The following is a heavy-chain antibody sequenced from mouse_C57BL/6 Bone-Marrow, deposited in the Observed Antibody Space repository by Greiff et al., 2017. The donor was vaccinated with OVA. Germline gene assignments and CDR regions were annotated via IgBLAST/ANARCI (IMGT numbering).Heavy chain of an antibody. Sequence: DVMLVESVEGLVKPGGSLKLSCAASGFTFSSYAMSWVRQTPEKRLEWVAYISSGGDYIYYADTVKGRFTISRDNARNTLYLQMSSLKSEDTAMYYCTRLLDAMDYWGQGTSVTVSS. CDR2: ISSGGDYI. CDR3: TRLLDAMDY. J-gene: IGHJ4*01. CDR1: GFTFSSYA. V-gene: IGHV5-9-1*02. D-gene: IGHD2-1*01.